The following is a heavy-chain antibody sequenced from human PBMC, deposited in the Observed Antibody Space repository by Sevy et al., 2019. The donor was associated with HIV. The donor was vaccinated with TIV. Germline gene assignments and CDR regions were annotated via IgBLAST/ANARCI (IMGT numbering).Heavy chain of an antibody. CDR2: IAYDESTK. J-gene: IGHJ5*02. D-gene: IGHD6-13*01. CDR1: GFDFSSYP. V-gene: IGHV3-30-3*01. CDR3: ARQGSSWTFDP. Sequence: GGSLRLSCAASGFDFSSYPMHWVRQAPGKGLEWVSVIAYDESTKYYGDSVRGRFTISRDNSKNTLHLQMNSLREEDTGVYYCARQGSSWTFDPWGQGTLVTVSS.